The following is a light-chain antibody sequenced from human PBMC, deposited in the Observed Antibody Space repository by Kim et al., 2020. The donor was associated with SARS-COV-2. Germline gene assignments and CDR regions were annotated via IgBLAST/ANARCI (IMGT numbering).Light chain of an antibody. Sequence: EIVLTQSPGTLSLSPGERATLSCRASQSVSSSYSSWYQQKPGQTPRLLIYGSSSRAAGIPNRCSGSGSVTDFTLTISRLEPENFAQYYCQKYGRTRTTFG. CDR3: QKYGRTRTT. CDR1: QSVSSSY. CDR2: GSS. J-gene: IGKJ1*01. V-gene: IGKV3-20*01.